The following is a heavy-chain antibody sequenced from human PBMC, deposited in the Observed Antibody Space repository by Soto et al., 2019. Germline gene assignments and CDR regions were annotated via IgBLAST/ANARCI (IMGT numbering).Heavy chain of an antibody. Sequence: SVKVSCKASGFTFTSSAVQWVRQARGQRLEWIGWIVVGSGNTDYAQKFQERVTITRDMSTSTAYMELRSLRSDDTAVYYCARFTGGSYNTSYFYYGMDIWGQGTTVTVSS. CDR2: IVVGSGNT. V-gene: IGHV1-58*01. CDR1: GFTFTSSA. D-gene: IGHD2-15*01. CDR3: ARFTGGSYNTSYFYYGMDI. J-gene: IGHJ6*02.